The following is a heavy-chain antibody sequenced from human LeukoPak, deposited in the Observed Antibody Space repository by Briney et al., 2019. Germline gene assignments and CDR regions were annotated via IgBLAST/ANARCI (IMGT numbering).Heavy chain of an antibody. CDR2: ISGSGGST. V-gene: IGHV3-23*01. J-gene: IGHJ1*01. CDR1: GFTFSSYA. D-gene: IGHD6-19*01. Sequence: GGSLRLTCAASGFTFSSYAMSWVRQAPGKGLEWVSAISGSGGSTYYADSVKGRFTISRDNSKNTLYLQMNSLGAEDTAVYYCAKEGVAEEYFQHWGQGTLVTVSS. CDR3: AKEGVAEEYFQH.